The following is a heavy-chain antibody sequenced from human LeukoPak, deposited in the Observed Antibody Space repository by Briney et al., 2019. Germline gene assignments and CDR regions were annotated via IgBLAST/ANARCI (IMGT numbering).Heavy chain of an antibody. D-gene: IGHD5-18*01. CDR1: GFTFSKYP. J-gene: IGHJ4*02. V-gene: IGHV3-30-3*01. CDR3: ARLNLGYGYFLEATKRDY. CDR2: ISYDVGSNT. Sequence: PGGSLRLSCAASGFTFSKYPMRWVRQAPGKGLEWVAVISYDVGSNTYYADSVKGRFTISRDNSKNTLYLQMNSLRAEDTAVYYCARLNLGYGYFLEATKRDYWGQGTLVTVSS.